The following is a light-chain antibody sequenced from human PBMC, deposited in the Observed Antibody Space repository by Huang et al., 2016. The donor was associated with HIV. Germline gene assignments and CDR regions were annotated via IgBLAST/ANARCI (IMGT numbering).Light chain of an antibody. CDR1: QSVYASSTSKNY. CDR2: WAS. Sequence: DIIMSQSPDSLTVSLGERATLNCRSSQSVYASSTSKNYMAWFQQKPGQPPRLLLFWASSREVGVPDRFSGSGSGTHFTLTIVNLQPEDAAIYYCQQYYSSPQTFGQGTRV. V-gene: IGKV4-1*01. J-gene: IGKJ1*01. CDR3: QQYYSSPQT.